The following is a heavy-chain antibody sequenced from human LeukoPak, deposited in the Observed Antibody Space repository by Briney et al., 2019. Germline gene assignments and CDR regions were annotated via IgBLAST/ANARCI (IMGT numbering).Heavy chain of an antibody. D-gene: IGHD3-22*01. CDR2: INPSGST. Sequence: PSETLSLTCAVYGGSFSGYYWSWIRQPPGKGLERIGQINPSGSTNYNPSLKSRVTISVDTSKNQFSLKLSSVTAADTAVYYCARTDSSGYYYAYYYYMDVWGKGTTVTVSS. CDR3: ARTDSSGYYYAYYYYMDV. CDR1: GGSFSGYY. V-gene: IGHV4-34*01. J-gene: IGHJ6*03.